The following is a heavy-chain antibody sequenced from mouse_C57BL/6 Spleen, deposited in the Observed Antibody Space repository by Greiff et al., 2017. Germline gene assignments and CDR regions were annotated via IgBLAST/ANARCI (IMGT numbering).Heavy chain of an antibody. Sequence: EVKLVESGGGLVQPGGSLSLSCAASGFTFTDYYMSWVRQPPGKALEWLGFIRNKANGDTTEYSASVNGRFTISRDNSQSILYLQMNALRAEDSATYYCARYEANWWYFDYWGQGTTLTVSS. CDR2: IRNKANGDTT. D-gene: IGHD4-1*01. V-gene: IGHV7-3*01. J-gene: IGHJ2*01. CDR1: GFTFTDYY. CDR3: ARYEANWWYFDY.